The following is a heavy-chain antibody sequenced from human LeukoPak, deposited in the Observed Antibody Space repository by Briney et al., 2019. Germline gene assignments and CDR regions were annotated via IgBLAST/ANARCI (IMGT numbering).Heavy chain of an antibody. V-gene: IGHV3-48*04. CDR2: ISGSSGST. CDR3: ARDQGENYDSSGYYPY. D-gene: IGHD3-22*01. J-gene: IGHJ4*02. Sequence: GGSLRLSCAASGFTFSSYWMHWVRQAPGKGLEWVSYISGSSGSTNYADSVMGRFTISRDNGKNSLYLQMNSLRAEDTAVYYCARDQGENYDSSGYYPYWGQGTLVTVSS. CDR1: GFTFSSYW.